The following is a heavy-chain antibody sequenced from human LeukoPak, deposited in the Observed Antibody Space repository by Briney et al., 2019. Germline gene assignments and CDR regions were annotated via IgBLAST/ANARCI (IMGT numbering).Heavy chain of an antibody. V-gene: IGHV1-46*01. J-gene: IGHJ4*02. CDR2: INPSGGST. Sequence: ASVKVSCKASGYTFTSYSIHWVRQAPGQGLEWMGVINPSGGSTTYPQRFQGRVTMTRDSSTTTVYMELSSLRSEDTAVYYCARGDKSRWYGDYWGQGALVTVSS. CDR3: ARGDKSRWYGDY. CDR1: GYTFTSYS. D-gene: IGHD6-13*01.